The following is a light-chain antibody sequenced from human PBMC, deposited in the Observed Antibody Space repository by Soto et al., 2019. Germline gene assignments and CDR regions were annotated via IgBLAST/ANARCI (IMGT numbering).Light chain of an antibody. CDR2: AAS. CDR3: QKNNSAPFT. V-gene: IGKV1-27*01. J-gene: IGKJ3*01. CDR1: QGISNY. Sequence: DIQMTQSPSSLSASVGDRVTITCRASQGISNYLAWYQQKPGKVPKLLIYAASTLQTGVPSRFSGRGSGKDFTLTIRRLQPEDLATYDCQKNNSAPFTFGPGTKVDI.